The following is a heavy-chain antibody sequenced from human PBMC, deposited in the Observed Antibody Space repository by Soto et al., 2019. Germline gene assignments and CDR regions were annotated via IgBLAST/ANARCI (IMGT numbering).Heavy chain of an antibody. V-gene: IGHV4-61*01. Sequence: LSLTCTVSGDSVSSGTYYWSWIRQPPGKGLEWIGYIYYRGSTEYNPSLKSRVTISIDTSKNQFSLKLSSVTAADTAVYYCARGLDYVGFDYWGQGALVTVSS. D-gene: IGHD4-17*01. CDR2: IYYRGST. CDR3: ARGLDYVGFDY. J-gene: IGHJ4*02. CDR1: GDSVSSGTYY.